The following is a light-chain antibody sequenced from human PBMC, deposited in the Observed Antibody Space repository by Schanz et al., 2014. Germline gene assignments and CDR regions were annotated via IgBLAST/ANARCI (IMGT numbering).Light chain of an antibody. J-gene: IGKJ2*01. Sequence: DVVLTPTPLSLSFTPGPPASISCKSPQSLLDSDGKTYLYWYLKRPGQPPQLLIQEVSNRFSGVPDRFSGSGSGTDFTLRISRVEAEDVGVYYCMQSRKDPYTFGQGTKVEIK. CDR1: QSLLDSDGKTY. CDR2: EVS. V-gene: IGKV2D-29*01. CDR3: MQSRKDPYT.